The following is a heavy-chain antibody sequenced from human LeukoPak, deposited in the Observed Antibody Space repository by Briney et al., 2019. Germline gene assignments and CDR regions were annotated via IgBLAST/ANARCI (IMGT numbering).Heavy chain of an antibody. D-gene: IGHD6-19*01. V-gene: IGHV1-2*02. CDR1: GYTFTGYC. CDR3: AKGRVVAGTKSLMYHWLDP. Sequence: ASVKVSCKASGYTFTGYCIHWVRQAPGQGLEWMGWINPNTGGAKYAQKFQGRVTMTRDTSITTTYMGPSRLSSDDTAAYYCAKGRVVAGTKSLMYHWLDPWGQGTLVTVSS. CDR2: INPNTGGA. J-gene: IGHJ5*02.